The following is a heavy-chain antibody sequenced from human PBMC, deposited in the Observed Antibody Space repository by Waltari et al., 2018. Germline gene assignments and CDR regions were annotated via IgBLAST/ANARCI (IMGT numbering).Heavy chain of an antibody. CDR1: GFRFSTSA. CDR2: VSSDGADR. Sequence: QVQLVESGGGVVQPGGSLRLSCTASGFRFSTSAMHWVRQAPGKGLEWVAVVSSDGADRRYSDSVQGRFTISRDNSENTMYLQMDSLRAEDTAVYYCARDNPYSSSWITFFDTFDIWGQGTMVTVSS. CDR3: ARDNPYSSSWITFFDTFDI. V-gene: IGHV3-30-3*01. J-gene: IGHJ3*02. D-gene: IGHD6-13*01.